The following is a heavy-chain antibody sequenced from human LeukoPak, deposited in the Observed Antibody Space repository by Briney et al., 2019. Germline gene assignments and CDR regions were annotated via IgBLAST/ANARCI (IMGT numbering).Heavy chain of an antibody. CDR3: ASGRGRGAARLFDY. J-gene: IGHJ4*02. D-gene: IGHD6-6*01. V-gene: IGHV1-2*02. CDR2: INPNGGGT. Sequence: ASVKVSCKASGYSFTDYYMHWVRQAPGQGLEWMGWINPNGGGTNYAQKFQGRVTMTRDTSISTAYMELTRLRSDDTAVYYCASGRGRGAARLFDYWGRGTLVTVSS. CDR1: GYSFTDYY.